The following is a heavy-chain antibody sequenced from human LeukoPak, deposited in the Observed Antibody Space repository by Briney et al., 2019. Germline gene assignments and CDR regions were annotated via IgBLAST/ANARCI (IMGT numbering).Heavy chain of an antibody. D-gene: IGHD3-3*01. J-gene: IGHJ4*02. Sequence: PGGSLRLSCAASGFTFSSYSMNWVRQAPGKGLEWVSYISSSSSTIYYADSVKGRFIISRDNAKNSLYLQMNSLRAEDTAVYYCARVLDDFWSGYYTSVFGYWGQGTLVTVSS. CDR1: GFTFSSYS. V-gene: IGHV3-48*01. CDR3: ARVLDDFWSGYYTSVFGY. CDR2: ISSSSSTI.